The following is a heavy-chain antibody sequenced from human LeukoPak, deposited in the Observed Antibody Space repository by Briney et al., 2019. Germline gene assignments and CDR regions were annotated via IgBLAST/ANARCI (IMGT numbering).Heavy chain of an antibody. J-gene: IGHJ4*02. D-gene: IGHD1-26*01. V-gene: IGHV1-2*02. Sequence: ASVKFSSKASGYIFTGYYMHWVRQAPGQGLEWMGWINPNSVGTNYAQKFQGRVTMTRDTSISTAYMELSRLRSDDTAVYYCARWEESSDWGQGTLVTVSS. CDR3: ARWEESSD. CDR1: GYIFTGYY. CDR2: INPNSVGT.